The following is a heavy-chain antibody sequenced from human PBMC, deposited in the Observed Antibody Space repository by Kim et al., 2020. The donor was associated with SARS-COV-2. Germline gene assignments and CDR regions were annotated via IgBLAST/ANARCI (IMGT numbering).Heavy chain of an antibody. CDR1: GFTYDDYY. Sequence: GGSLRLSCTASGFTYDDYYMAWIRQAPVIGLEWISFISASGLTKFYADSVKSRFTISRDNAKKTVYLQMNNLRVEDTAVYYCARRFNVDSSGIDYWGQGTPVTVSP. J-gene: IGHJ4*02. V-gene: IGHV3-11*01. D-gene: IGHD2-15*01. CDR3: ARRFNVDSSGIDY. CDR2: ISASGLTK.